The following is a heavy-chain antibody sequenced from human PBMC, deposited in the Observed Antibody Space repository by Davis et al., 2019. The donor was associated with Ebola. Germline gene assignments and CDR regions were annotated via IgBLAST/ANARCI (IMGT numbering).Heavy chain of an antibody. CDR2: MNPNSGNT. D-gene: IGHD5-24*01. Sequence: ASVKVSCKASGGTFSSYAINWVRQATGQGPEWMGWMNPNSGNTGYAQKFQGRVTMTRNTSISTAYMELSSLRSEDTVVYYCARVRVTTERWLQSLGYWGQGTLVTVSS. V-gene: IGHV1-8*02. CDR3: ARVRVTTERWLQSLGY. CDR1: GGTFSSYA. J-gene: IGHJ4*02.